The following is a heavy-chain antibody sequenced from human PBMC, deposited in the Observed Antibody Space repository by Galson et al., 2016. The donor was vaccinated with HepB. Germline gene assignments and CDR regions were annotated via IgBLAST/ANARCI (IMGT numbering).Heavy chain of an antibody. Sequence: SLRLSCAASGFTFTRYAIHWVRQAPGKGLEWVAVISYDASNKYYADSVKGRFTISRDNPKNTLYLQMNSLRAEDTAVYYCAVYSFPIAAAGPARSLQHWGQGTLVTVSS. J-gene: IGHJ1*01. D-gene: IGHD6-13*01. CDR1: GFTFTRYA. CDR3: AVYSFPIAAAGPARSLQH. V-gene: IGHV3-30*04. CDR2: ISYDASNK.